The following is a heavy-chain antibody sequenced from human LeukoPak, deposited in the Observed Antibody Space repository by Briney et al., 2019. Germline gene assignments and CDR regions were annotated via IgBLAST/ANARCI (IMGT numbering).Heavy chain of an antibody. CDR1: GGSFTFTSHA. CDR3: AGFFYDNSGDAFDI. D-gene: IGHD3-22*01. J-gene: IGHJ3*02. CDR2: LIPIYGSV. V-gene: IGHV1-69*13. Sequence: SVKVSCKASGGSFTFTSHAISWVRQAPGQGLEWMGGLIPIYGSVNYAQKFQGRLTITSDESTRTVYMELSSLRPEDSAVHYCAGFFYDNSGDAFDIGGQGTMVTVSS.